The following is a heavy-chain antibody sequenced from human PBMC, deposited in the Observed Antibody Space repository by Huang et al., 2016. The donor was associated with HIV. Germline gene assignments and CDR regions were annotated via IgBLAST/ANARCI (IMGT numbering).Heavy chain of an antibody. CDR1: GGSFSGYY. CDR2: INHREST. Sequence: QVQLQQWGAGLLRPSETLSLTCAVYGGSFSGYYGTWFRQPPGKGLEWIGEINHRESTNYNPSLKSRVTISVDTSRNQFSLTLTSVTAADTAVYYCARGQGGYYYYYMDVWGKGTTVTVSS. V-gene: IGHV4-34*01. J-gene: IGHJ6*03. CDR3: ARGQGGYYYYYMDV.